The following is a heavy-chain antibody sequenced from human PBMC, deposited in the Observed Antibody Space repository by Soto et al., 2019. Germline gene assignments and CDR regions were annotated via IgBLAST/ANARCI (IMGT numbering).Heavy chain of an antibody. CDR2: INHSGRV. CDR3: STRAYDTNGYYRFDP. Sequence: SETLSLTCAVYGGSFSGHSWTWIRQSPGKGLEWIGDINHSGRVNYSPSLKSRVTISLDTSKNQFSLTLSAVTAVDTAMYYCSTRAYDTNGYYRFDPWGQGTLVTVSS. D-gene: IGHD3-22*01. V-gene: IGHV4-34*01. J-gene: IGHJ5*01. CDR1: GGSFSGHS.